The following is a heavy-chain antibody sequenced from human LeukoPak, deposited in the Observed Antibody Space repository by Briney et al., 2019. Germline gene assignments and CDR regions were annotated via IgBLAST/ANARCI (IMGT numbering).Heavy chain of an antibody. V-gene: IGHV4-34*01. CDR3: VRGLVVAVACTPRLLHDAFDI. J-gene: IGHJ3*02. D-gene: IGHD6-19*01. Sequence: SETLSLTCAVYVVSFRGYYWSWIRQPPGKGVEWIWEINHSGSTHYTPSPKSRVTLSVDTSKNQFSLKMCSVSAAGTAVCYTVRGLVVAVACTPRLLHDAFDIWGRGTMVTVSS. CDR1: VVSFRGYY. CDR2: INHSGST.